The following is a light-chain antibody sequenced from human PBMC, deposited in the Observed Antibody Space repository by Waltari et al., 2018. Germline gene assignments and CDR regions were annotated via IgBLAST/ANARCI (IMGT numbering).Light chain of an antibody. CDR3: AAWDDSLDGWV. V-gene: IGLV1-44*01. CDR2: SYN. CDR1: SSNIGSNT. Sequence: QSVLTQPPSASGTPGQRVTISCSGRSSNIGSNTVNWYQQLPGTAPKLLIYSYNERRSGVPDRFPCSKSGTAASLAISGLQSEDEAVYYCAAWDDSLDGWVFGGGTKLTVL. J-gene: IGLJ3*02.